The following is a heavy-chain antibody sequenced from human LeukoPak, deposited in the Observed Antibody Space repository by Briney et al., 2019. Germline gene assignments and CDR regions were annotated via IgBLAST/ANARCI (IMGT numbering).Heavy chain of an antibody. D-gene: IGHD1-1*01. V-gene: IGHV1-46*01. CDR2: INPRGDAT. Sequence: ASVKVSCKASGGIFSSYAISWVRQAPGQGLEWMGAINPRGDATIGAQKFQGRVTTTRDTSTSTVYIELSSLRSEDTAVYYCAREGQQLKHFDYWGQGTLVTVSS. CDR3: AREGQQLKHFDY. J-gene: IGHJ4*02. CDR1: GGIFSSYA.